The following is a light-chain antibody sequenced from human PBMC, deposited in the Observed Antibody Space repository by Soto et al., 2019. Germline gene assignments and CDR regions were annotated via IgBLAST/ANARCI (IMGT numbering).Light chain of an antibody. CDR2: TAS. CDR1: QSISSH. Sequence: DIRMTQSPSSLSASVGDAFTIACRASQSISSHLNWYQQKPGKAPNLLMYTASNLQSGVPSRFSGSGSGTDVTLTSSSLQPEDFATYYCQQSYSTPITFGQGTRLEIK. V-gene: IGKV1-39*01. J-gene: IGKJ5*01. CDR3: QQSYSTPIT.